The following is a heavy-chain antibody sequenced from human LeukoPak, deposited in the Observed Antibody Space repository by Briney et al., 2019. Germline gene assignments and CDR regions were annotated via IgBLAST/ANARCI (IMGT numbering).Heavy chain of an antibody. CDR3: ARAMDV. J-gene: IGHJ6*02. V-gene: IGHV3-7*03. CDR2: IKQDGSEK. Sequence: GGSLRLSCAASGFTFSSYSMNWVRQAPGKGLEWVANIKQDGSEKYYVDSVKGRFTISRDNAKNSLYLQMNSLRAEDTAVYYCARAMDVWGQGTTVTVSS. CDR1: GFTFSSYS.